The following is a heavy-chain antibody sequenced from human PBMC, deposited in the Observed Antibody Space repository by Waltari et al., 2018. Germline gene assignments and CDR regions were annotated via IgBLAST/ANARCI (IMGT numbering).Heavy chain of an antibody. J-gene: IGHJ3*01. CDR2: MNQDGSQK. CDR3: TRVSLRLAADM. V-gene: IGHV3-7*03. Sequence: RQAPGEGLEWVANMNQDGSQKYYVYSVRGRFTISRDNAKNSLHLQMSSLRDEDTAVYYCTRVSLRLAADMWGQGTMVTVSS. D-gene: IGHD3-9*01.